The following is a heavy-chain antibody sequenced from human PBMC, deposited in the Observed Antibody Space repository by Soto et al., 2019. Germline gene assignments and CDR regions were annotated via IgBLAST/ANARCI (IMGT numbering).Heavy chain of an antibody. CDR3: ARTHYSMDV. V-gene: IGHV4-34*01. Sequence: QVQLQQWGAGLLKPSETLSLTCAVYGGSFSDFHWSWIRQPPGKGLEWIGEIHHRGYTNYNPSLKSRVTMSVDTSQNQFSLQMASVTAADTAVYYCARTHYSMDVWDKGTTVTVSS. CDR2: IHHRGYT. J-gene: IGHJ6*03. CDR1: GGSFSDFH.